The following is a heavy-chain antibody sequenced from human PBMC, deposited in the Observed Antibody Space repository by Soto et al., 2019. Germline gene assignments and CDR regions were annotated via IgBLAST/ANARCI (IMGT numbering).Heavy chain of an antibody. CDR1: GDTFKNCV. Sequence: QVQVVQSGVEVMRPGSSVKVSCKASGDTFKNCVISWVRQAPGQGLEWMGGIIPLFGTTDFAQRFQGRLTITTDESTTTASMELSRLRSEDTATYYCAAELGFGKLSVVWGQGTTVIVSS. J-gene: IGHJ6*02. V-gene: IGHV1-69*01. D-gene: IGHD3-10*01. CDR3: AAELGFGKLSVV. CDR2: IIPLFGTT.